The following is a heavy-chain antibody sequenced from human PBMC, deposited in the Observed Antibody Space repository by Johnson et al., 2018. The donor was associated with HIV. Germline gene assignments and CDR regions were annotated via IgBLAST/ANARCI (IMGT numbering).Heavy chain of an antibody. J-gene: IGHJ3*02. D-gene: IGHD3-16*01. CDR2: IKQDGSEK. CDR3: AGENLPGLALYGGAFEI. CDR1: GFTFSTYW. Sequence: VQLVESVGGLIQPGGSLRLSCAASGFTFSTYWMSWVRQAPGKGLEWVANIKQDGSEKYYVDSVKGRFTISRDNAKNSLYVQMSSLRAEDTAVYFCAGENLPGLALYGGAFEIWGQGTIVTVSS. V-gene: IGHV3-7*01.